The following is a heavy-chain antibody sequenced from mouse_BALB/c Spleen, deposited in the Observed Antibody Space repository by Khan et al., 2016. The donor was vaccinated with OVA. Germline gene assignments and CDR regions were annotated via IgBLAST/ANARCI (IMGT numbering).Heavy chain of an antibody. V-gene: IGHV1S41*01. Sequence: DLVKPGASVKLSCKASGYTFTSYWINWMKQSPGQGLEWIGRIGPGSNNAYYADIFKGKATLTLETSSNTAYIQLSSLSSEDSTVYFCAKLSSCSSTCYDTDDGGEGTSVTVSA. CDR2: IGPGSNNA. CDR1: GYTFTSYW. CDR3: AKLSSCSSTCYDTDD. J-gene: IGHJ4*01. D-gene: IGHD6-1*01.